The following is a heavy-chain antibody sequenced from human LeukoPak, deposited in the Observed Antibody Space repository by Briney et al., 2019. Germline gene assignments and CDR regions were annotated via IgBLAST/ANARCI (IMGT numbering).Heavy chain of an antibody. V-gene: IGHV3-66*02. D-gene: IGHD3-22*01. CDR3: GTYDSSVYIAFDI. CDR1: GFTVSSNY. CDR2: IYSGGST. Sequence: GGSLRLSCAASGFTVSSNYMSWVRQAPGKGLEWVSVIYSGGSTYYADSVKGRFTISRDNSKNTLYLQMNSLRAEDTAVYYCGTYDSSVYIAFDIWGQGTMVTVSS. J-gene: IGHJ3*02.